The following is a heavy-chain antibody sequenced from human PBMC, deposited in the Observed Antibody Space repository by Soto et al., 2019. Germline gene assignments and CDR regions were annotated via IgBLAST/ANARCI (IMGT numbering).Heavy chain of an antibody. Sequence: GGSLRLSCAASGFTFSSYGMHWVRQAPGKGLEWVAVISYDGSNKYYADSVKGRFTISRDNSKNTLYLQMNSLRAEDTAVYYCAKDSTVTNYYYYYGMDVWGQGTTVTV. CDR2: ISYDGSNK. D-gene: IGHD4-17*01. CDR1: GFTFSSYG. CDR3: AKDSTVTNYYYYYGMDV. J-gene: IGHJ6*02. V-gene: IGHV3-30*18.